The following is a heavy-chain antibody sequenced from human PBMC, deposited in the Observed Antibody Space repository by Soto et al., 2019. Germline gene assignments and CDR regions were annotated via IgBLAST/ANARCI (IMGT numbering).Heavy chain of an antibody. V-gene: IGHV2-5*02. CDR1: GFSLSTSGVG. CDR3: AHLRLRTSPEYFQH. D-gene: IGHD4-17*01. CDR2: IYWDDDK. Sequence: SGPTMVNPTQTLTLTCPFSGFSLSTSGVGVGWIRQPPGKALEWLALIYWDDDKRYSPSLKSRLTITKDTSKNQVVLTMTNMDPVDTATYYCAHLRLRTSPEYFQHWGQGTLVTVSS. J-gene: IGHJ1*01.